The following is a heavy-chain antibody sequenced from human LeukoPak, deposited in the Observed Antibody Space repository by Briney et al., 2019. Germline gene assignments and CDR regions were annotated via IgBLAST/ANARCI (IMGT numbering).Heavy chain of an antibody. CDR3: ASATGYDSSGFDP. D-gene: IGHD3-22*01. V-gene: IGHV3-33*01. CDR2: IWHDGSNK. CDR1: GFTFSSYG. J-gene: IGHJ5*02. Sequence: PEGSLRLSCAASGFTFSSYGMHWVRQAPGKGLEWVAVIWHDGSNKYYADSVKGRFTISRDNSKNTLYLQMNSLRAEDTAVYYCASATGYDSSGFDPWGQGTLVTVSS.